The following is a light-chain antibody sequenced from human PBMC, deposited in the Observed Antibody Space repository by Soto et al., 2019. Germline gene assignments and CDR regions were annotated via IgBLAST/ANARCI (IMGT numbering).Light chain of an antibody. CDR3: QQTYSAPPWT. Sequence: IQMTQSPSSSSASVGDRVTITCRASQRIYTYVNWYQQKPGRAPKLLIYAASHLQSGVPPRFAGSGSGTDFTLTISTLQPEDFATYYCQQTYSAPPWTFGQGTEVEIK. CDR2: AAS. CDR1: QRIYTY. V-gene: IGKV1-39*01. J-gene: IGKJ1*01.